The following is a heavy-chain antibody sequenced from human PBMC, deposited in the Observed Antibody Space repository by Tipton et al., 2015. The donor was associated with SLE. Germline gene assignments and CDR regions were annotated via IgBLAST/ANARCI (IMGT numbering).Heavy chain of an antibody. CDR3: ARLRGYSGYDYGDYFDY. J-gene: IGHJ4*02. CDR2: VNLSGST. Sequence: TLFLTCAVYGGSFSGYYWSWIRQPPGKGLEWIGEVNLSGSTNYNPSLKSRVTISVDTSKNQFSLKLSSVTAADTAVYYCARLRGYSGYDYGDYFDYWGQGTLVTVSS. D-gene: IGHD5-12*01. V-gene: IGHV4-34*01. CDR1: GGSFSGYY.